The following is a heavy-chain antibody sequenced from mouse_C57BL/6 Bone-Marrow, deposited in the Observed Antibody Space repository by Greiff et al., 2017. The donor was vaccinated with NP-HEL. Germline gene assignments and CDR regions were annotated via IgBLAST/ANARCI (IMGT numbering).Heavy chain of an antibody. D-gene: IGHD2-2*01. CDR3: ARGLLWLRRRDYYAMDY. J-gene: IGHJ4*01. CDR1: GFTFTSYW. CDR2: IHPNSGST. Sequence: QVQLKQPGAELVKPGASVKLSCKASGFTFTSYWMHWVKQRPGQGLEWIGMIHPNSGSTNYNEKFKSKATLTVDKSSNTAYMQLSSLTSEDSAVYYCARGLLWLRRRDYYAMDYWGQGTSVTVSS. V-gene: IGHV1-64*01.